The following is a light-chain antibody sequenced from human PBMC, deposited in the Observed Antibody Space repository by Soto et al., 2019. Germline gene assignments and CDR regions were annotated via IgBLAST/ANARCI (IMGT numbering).Light chain of an antibody. CDR2: DNN. Sequence: QSVLTQPPSVSAAPGQTVTISCSGSSSNIGNNYVSWYQHLPGTAPKVLIYDNNKRPSGIPDRFSGSKSGTSATLGITGLQTGDEGDYYCGTWDTSLSAVVFGGGTKLTVL. CDR3: GTWDTSLSAVV. V-gene: IGLV1-51*01. J-gene: IGLJ2*01. CDR1: SSNIGNNY.